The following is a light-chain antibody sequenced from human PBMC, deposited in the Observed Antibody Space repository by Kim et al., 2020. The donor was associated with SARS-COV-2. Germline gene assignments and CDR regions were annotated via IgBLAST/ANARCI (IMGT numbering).Light chain of an antibody. CDR3: NSRDSNNNVL. CDR1: SLRSYY. CDR2: GKN. V-gene: IGLV3-19*01. J-gene: IGLJ2*01. Sequence: VALGQTVRITCQGDSLRSYYSTWYQQKPGQAPILVIYGKNNRPSGIPDRFSGSSSGNTASLTITGTQAGDEADYYCNSRDSNNNVLFGGGTRLTVL.